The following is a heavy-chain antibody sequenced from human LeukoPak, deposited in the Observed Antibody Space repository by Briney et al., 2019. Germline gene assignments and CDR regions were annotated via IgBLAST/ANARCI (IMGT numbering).Heavy chain of an antibody. J-gene: IGHJ6*02. V-gene: IGHV1-58*02. CDR2: IVVGSGNT. CDR3: AADRIGTYCSGGGCYSIYYGMDV. D-gene: IGHD2-15*01. CDR1: GFTFTSSA. Sequence: SVKVSCKASGFTFTSSAMQWVRLARGQRLEWIGWIVVGSGNTDYAQKFQERVTITRDMSTSTAYMELSSLRSEDTAVYYCAADRIGTYCSGGGCYSIYYGMDVWGQGTTVTVSS.